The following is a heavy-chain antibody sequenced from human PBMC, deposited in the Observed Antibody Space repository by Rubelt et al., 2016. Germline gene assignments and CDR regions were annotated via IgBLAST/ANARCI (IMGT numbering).Heavy chain of an antibody. CDR3: AKPNYGDYVFGRHYFDY. CDR2: IWYDGSNK. J-gene: IGHJ4*02. Sequence: VSTGGVVQPGRSLRLSCAASGFTFSSYGMHWVRQAPGKGLEWVAVIWYDGSNKYYADSVKGRFTISRDNSKNTLYLQMNSLRAEDTAVYYCAKPNYGDYVFGRHYFDYWGQGTLVTVSS. V-gene: IGHV3-33*06. CDR1: GFTFSSYG. D-gene: IGHD4-17*01.